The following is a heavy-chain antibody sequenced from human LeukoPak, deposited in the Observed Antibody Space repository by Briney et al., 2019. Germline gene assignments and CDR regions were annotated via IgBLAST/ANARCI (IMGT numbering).Heavy chain of an antibody. D-gene: IGHD6-13*01. CDR2: IIPIFGTA. CDR1: GRTFSSYA. V-gene: IGHV1-69*05. J-gene: IGHJ5*02. CDR3: ARNPIAAAGRWFDP. Sequence: ASVKVSCKASGRTFSSYAISWVRQAPGQGLEWMGGIIPIFGTANYAQKFQGRVTITTDESTSTAYMELSSLRSEDTAVYYCARNPIAAAGRWFDPWGQGTLVTVSS.